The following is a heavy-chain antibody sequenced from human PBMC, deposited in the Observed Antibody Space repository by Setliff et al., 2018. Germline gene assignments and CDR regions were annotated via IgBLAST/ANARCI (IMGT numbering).Heavy chain of an antibody. D-gene: IGHD6-6*01. V-gene: IGHV4-30-2*05. CDR1: GGSISSSGYS. Sequence: ASETLSLTCAVSGGSISSSGYSWSWIRQPPGKGLEWIGHIYTSGSTNYNPSLKSRVTISVDTSKNQFSLKLSSVTAADTAVYYCARSSPEIRKHNALDIWGQGTMVTVSS. J-gene: IGHJ3*02. CDR3: ARSSPEIRKHNALDI. CDR2: IYTSGST.